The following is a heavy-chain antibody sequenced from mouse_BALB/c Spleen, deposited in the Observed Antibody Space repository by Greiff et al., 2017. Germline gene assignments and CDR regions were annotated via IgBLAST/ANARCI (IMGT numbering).Heavy chain of an antibody. CDR3: ARINSYYYGSSYWYFDV. D-gene: IGHD1-1*01. J-gene: IGHJ1*01. Sequence: EVQLQQSGPGLVKPSQSLSLTCTVTGYSITSDYAWNWIRQFPGNKLEWMGYISYSGSTSYNPSLKSRFSITRDTSKNQFFLQLNSVTTEDTATYYCARINSYYYGSSYWYFDVWGAGTTVTVSS. V-gene: IGHV3-2*02. CDR1: GYSITSDYA. CDR2: ISYSGST.